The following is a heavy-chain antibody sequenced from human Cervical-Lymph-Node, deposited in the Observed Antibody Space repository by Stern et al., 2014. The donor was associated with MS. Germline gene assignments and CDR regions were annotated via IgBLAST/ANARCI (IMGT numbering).Heavy chain of an antibody. Sequence: VQLVQSGGGLVQPGRSLRLSCATSGFVFDDYAMHWVRQAPGKGLEWVSGITWNSVSVNYADSVKGRFTISRDSTKNSLYLQMNSLRPEDTALYYCAKDMGANYYDSSGVDYWGQGTLVTVSS. D-gene: IGHD3-22*01. V-gene: IGHV3-9*01. CDR3: AKDMGANYYDSSGVDY. CDR1: GFVFDDYA. J-gene: IGHJ4*02. CDR2: ITWNSVSV.